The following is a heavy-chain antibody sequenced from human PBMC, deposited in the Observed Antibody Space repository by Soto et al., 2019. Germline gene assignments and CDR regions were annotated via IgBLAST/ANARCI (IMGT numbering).Heavy chain of an antibody. CDR3: GRHPTVSSGYYYMDV. D-gene: IGHD4-4*01. J-gene: IGHJ6*03. CDR2: IYYTGST. Sequence: QLQLQESGPGLVKPSETLSLTCTVSGGSISSRSFFWGWIRQPPGKGLEHIGNIYYTGSTYYSPSLKTRVTISVDTSKNQFSLRLSSVTAADTAVYYCGRHPTVSSGYYYMDVWGKGTTVTVSS. V-gene: IGHV4-39*01. CDR1: GGSISSRSFF.